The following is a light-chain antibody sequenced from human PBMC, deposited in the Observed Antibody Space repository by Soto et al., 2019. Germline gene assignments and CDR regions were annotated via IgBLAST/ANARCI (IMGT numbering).Light chain of an antibody. CDR3: QQDGSSRWT. Sequence: EIVLSQFPGTLSLSPGEIATLSCRARQRVSSSYLAWYQQNRGQAPRLLIYGASSRAPGIPDRFGGSGSGTDCTLTISRLAAEDFAVYYCQQDGSSRWTFGQGTKVAIK. CDR2: GAS. CDR1: QRVSSSY. V-gene: IGKV3-20*01. J-gene: IGKJ1*01.